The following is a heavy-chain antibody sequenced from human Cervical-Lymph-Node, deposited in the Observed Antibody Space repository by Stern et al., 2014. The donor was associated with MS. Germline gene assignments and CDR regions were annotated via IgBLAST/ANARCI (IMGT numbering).Heavy chain of an antibody. CDR3: ARRKEYSSGWYYFDY. V-gene: IGHV4-59*01. CDR1: GGSISSYY. CDR2: IYYSGST. Sequence: QVQLQESGPGLVKPSETLSLTCTVSGGSISSYYWSWIRPPPGKGLEWIGYIYYSGSTNYYPSLKSRVTISVDTSKNQFSLKLSSVTAADTAVYYCARRKEYSSGWYYFDYWGQGTLVTVSS. D-gene: IGHD6-19*01. J-gene: IGHJ4*02.